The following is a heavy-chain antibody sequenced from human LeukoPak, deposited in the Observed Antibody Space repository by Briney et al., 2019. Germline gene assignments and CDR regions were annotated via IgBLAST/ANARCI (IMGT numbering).Heavy chain of an antibody. CDR1: GGSISSGDYY. CDR2: IYYSGST. J-gene: IGHJ3*02. Sequence: SETLSLTSTVSGGSISSGDYYWSWIRQPPGKGLEWIGYIYYSGSTYYNPSLKSRVTISVDTSKNQFSLKLSSVTAADTAVYYCARNFADAFDIWGQGTMVTVSS. CDR3: ARNFADAFDI. V-gene: IGHV4-30-4*08.